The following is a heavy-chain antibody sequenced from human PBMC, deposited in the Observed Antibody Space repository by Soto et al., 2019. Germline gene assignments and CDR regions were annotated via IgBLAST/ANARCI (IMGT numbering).Heavy chain of an antibody. CDR2: ISYTRST. CDR3: ARSGELRSGSWYLDS. D-gene: IGHD3-10*01. J-gene: IGHJ4*02. Sequence: PSETLSLTCTVSGGSISSGGYYWGWIRQHPGKGLEWIGYISYTRSTYYNPSLRSRVTISVDTSKNQFSLKLSSVTAADTAIYYCARSGELRSGSWYLDSWGQGTLVTVSS. V-gene: IGHV4-31*03. CDR1: GGSISSGGYY.